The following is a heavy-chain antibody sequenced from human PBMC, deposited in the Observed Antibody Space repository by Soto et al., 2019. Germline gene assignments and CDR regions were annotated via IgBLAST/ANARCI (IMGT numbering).Heavy chain of an antibody. D-gene: IGHD2-21*02. Sequence: QVQLQESGPGLVKPSETLSLTCTVSGGSVSSGSYYWSWIRQPPGKGLEWIGYIYYSGSTNYNPSLKSRVTISVDTSKNQFSLKLLSVTAADTAVYFCARGPPQRNDCGGDCYYFQHWGQGTLVTVSS. V-gene: IGHV4-61*01. CDR3: ARGPPQRNDCGGDCYYFQH. CDR1: GGSVSSGSYY. CDR2: IYYSGST. J-gene: IGHJ1*01.